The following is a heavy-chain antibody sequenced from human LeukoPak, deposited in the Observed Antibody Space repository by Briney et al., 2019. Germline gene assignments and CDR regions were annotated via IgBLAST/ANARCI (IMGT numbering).Heavy chain of an antibody. J-gene: IGHJ5*02. CDR3: ARDAHLWFGEYENWFDP. D-gene: IGHD3-10*01. Sequence: SETLSLTCTVSGGSISSYYWSWIRQPAGEGREWIGRIYTSGGTNYNPSLKSGVTMSVDTSKNKFSLMLSSVTAAETAVYYCARDAHLWFGEYENWFDPWGQGTLVTVSS. V-gene: IGHV4-4*07. CDR1: GGSISSYY. CDR2: IYTSGGT.